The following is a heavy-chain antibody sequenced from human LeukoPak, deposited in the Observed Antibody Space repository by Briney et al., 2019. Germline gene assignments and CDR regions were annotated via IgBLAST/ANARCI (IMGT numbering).Heavy chain of an antibody. CDR1: GFSISPYY. CDR3: ARGGLSYGFDV. CDR2: IDKDAIEK. Sequence: GGSLRFSCIASGFSISPYYMGWARQAPGKGLEWVANIDKDAIEKYYVDSVKGRFTISRDNAKNSLRLEMNSLGVEDTAVYYCARGGLSYGFDVWGPGTMVTVSS. D-gene: IGHD4/OR15-4a*01. J-gene: IGHJ3*01. V-gene: IGHV3-7*01.